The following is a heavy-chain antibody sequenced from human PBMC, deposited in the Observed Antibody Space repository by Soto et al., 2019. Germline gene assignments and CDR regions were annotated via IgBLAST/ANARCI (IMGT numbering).Heavy chain of an antibody. CDR2: INSDGSST. V-gene: IGHV3-74*01. D-gene: IGHD6-6*01. Sequence: GGSLRLSCAASGFTFSSYWMHWVRQAPGKGLVWVSRINSDGSSTSYADSVKGRFTISRDNAKNTLYLQMNSLRAEDPAVYYCARGGAARPDWFDPWGQGTLVTVSS. CDR1: GFTFSSYW. CDR3: ARGGAARPDWFDP. J-gene: IGHJ5*02.